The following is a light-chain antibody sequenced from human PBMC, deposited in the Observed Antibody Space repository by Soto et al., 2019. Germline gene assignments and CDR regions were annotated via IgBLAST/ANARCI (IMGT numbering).Light chain of an antibody. CDR2: MVS. J-gene: IGKJ1*01. Sequence: DVVMTQSPLSLPVIFGQPASISCRSSRSLVHTNGNTYLNWFQQRPGQSPRRLIYMVSNRDSGVPDRFSGSGSGTDFTLKISRVEADDVGVYFCMQAIHWPWTFGRGTKVDVK. V-gene: IGKV2-30*02. CDR3: MQAIHWPWT. CDR1: RSLVHTNGNTY.